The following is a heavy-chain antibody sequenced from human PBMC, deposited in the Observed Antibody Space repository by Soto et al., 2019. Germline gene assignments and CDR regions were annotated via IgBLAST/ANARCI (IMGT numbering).Heavy chain of an antibody. CDR1: GFTFNNYG. CDR2: IWNDGSNS. Sequence: QVQLVESGGGVVQPGRSLRLSCAASGFTFNNYGMHWVRQAPGKGLEWLAVIWNDGSNSSYANSVKGRFTISRDNSKNTLYPQMSSLRAEDTAVYYCARRQIPPPTRGAANARGGMDVWGKGTTVTVSS. D-gene: IGHD6-13*01. V-gene: IGHV3-33*01. CDR3: ARRQIPPPTRGAANARGGMDV. J-gene: IGHJ6*04.